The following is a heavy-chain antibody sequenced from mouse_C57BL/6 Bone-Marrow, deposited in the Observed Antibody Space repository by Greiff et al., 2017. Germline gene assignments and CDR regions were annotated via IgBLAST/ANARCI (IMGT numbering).Heavy chain of an antibody. CDR2: INPSNGGT. Sequence: QVQLQQPGTELVKPGASVKLSCKASGYTFTSYWMHWVKQRPGQGLEWIGNINPSNGGTNYNEKFKSKATLTVDKSSSTAYMQLSTLTSEDSAVYYCARSRSNGGAMDYWGQGTSVTVSS. CDR3: ARSRSNGGAMDY. D-gene: IGHD2-5*01. CDR1: GYTFTSYW. V-gene: IGHV1-53*01. J-gene: IGHJ4*01.